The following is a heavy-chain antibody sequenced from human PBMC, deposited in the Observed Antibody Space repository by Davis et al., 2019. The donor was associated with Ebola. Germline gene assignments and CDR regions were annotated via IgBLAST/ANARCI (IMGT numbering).Heavy chain of an antibody. J-gene: IGHJ6*04. V-gene: IGHV4-30-2*01. Sequence: MPSETLSLTCAVSGGSISSDDYSWSWIRQPPGKGLEWIGYIYHSGSTYYNPSLRSRVTISIDRSKNQFSLKLTSVTAADTAVYYCARLAVVPAAMRNYYYYYGMDVWGKGTTVTVSS. CDR3: ARLAVVPAAMRNYYYYYGMDV. CDR2: IYHSGST. CDR1: GGSISSDDYS. D-gene: IGHD2-2*01.